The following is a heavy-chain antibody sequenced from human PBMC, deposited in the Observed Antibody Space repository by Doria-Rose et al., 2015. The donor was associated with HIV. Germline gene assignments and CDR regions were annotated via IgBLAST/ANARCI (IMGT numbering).Heavy chain of an antibody. V-gene: IGHV4-34*01. CDR2: INDTGSA. Sequence: LQQWGAGLLKPSETLSLTCAVYGGSFSDHYWSWIRQPPGKGLEWIGEINDTGSANYNPSLKSRVTISVDTSKNQFSLKVSSVTAADTAVYYCARVPDNYITSPFDYWGQGKLVTVSS. CDR3: ARVPDNYITSPFDY. CDR1: GGSFSDHY. D-gene: IGHD3-10*01. J-gene: IGHJ4*02.